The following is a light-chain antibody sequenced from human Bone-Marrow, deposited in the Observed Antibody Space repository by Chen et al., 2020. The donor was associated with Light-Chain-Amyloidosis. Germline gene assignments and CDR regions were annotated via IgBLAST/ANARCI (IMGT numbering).Light chain of an antibody. Sequence: SALTQPASVSGSPGQSLTIACTGTNSDVGGHNYVSWYQQYPGKAPKLIISEVNNRPAGVSNRFSGSKSGNTASLTISGLQAEDEADYYCSSYTSSSTWVFGGGTKLAVL. CDR3: SSYTSSSTWV. V-gene: IGLV2-14*01. CDR1: NSDVGGHNY. CDR2: EVN. J-gene: IGLJ3*02.